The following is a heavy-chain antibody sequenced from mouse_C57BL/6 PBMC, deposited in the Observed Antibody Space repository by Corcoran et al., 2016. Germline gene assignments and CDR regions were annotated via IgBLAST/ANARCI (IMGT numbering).Heavy chain of an antibody. CDR1: GYTFTDYN. J-gene: IGHJ1*03. D-gene: IGHD1-1*01. Sequence: EVQLQQSGPELVKPGASVKIPCKASGYTFTDYNMDWVKQSHGKSLEWIGDINPNNGGTIYNQKFKGKATLTVDKSSSTAYMELRSLTSEDTAVYYCARNYYGSSYWYCDVWGTGTTVTVSS. V-gene: IGHV1-18*01. CDR3: ARNYYGSSYWYCDV. CDR2: INPNNGGT.